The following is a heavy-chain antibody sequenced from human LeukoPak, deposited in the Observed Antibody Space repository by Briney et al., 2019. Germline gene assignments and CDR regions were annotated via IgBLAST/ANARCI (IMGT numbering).Heavy chain of an antibody. Sequence: PGGSLRLSCAASGFTFSSYWMNWARQAPGKGLEWVASINHNGNVNYYVDSVKGRFTISRDNSKNTLYLQMNNLRAGDTAIYYCAKTSGYTYGHQVYWGQGVLVTVSS. J-gene: IGHJ4*02. CDR2: INHNGNVN. CDR1: GFTFSSYW. D-gene: IGHD5-18*01. V-gene: IGHV3-7*03. CDR3: AKTSGYTYGHQVY.